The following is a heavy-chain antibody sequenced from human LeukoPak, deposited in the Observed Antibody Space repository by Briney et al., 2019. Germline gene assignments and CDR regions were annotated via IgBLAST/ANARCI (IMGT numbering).Heavy chain of an antibody. V-gene: IGHV3-48*02. J-gene: IGHJ4*02. CDR2: FNTISSTK. CDR3: ARGKIGYYYGDYDGY. CDR1: GXTFSSYD. D-gene: IGHD4-17*01. Sequence: GGSLRLSCAASGXTFSSYDMNWVRQAPGKGLEWVSYFNTISSTKYYADSVKGRFTISRDNAKNSLSLQMNSLRDEDTAVYYCARGKIGYYYGDYDGYWGQGTLVTVSS.